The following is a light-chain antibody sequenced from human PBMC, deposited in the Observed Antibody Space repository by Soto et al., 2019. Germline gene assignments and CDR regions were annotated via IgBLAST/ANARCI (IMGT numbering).Light chain of an antibody. J-gene: IGKJ2*01. CDR3: QQYGSSMYT. Sequence: EIVVTQSPGTLSLSPGERATLSCRASQSVSSSYLAWYQQKPGQAPRLLIYGASSRATGIPDRFSGSGSGTDFTLTITRLEPEDFAVYYCQQYGSSMYTFGQGTKLEIK. CDR1: QSVSSSY. V-gene: IGKV3-20*01. CDR2: GAS.